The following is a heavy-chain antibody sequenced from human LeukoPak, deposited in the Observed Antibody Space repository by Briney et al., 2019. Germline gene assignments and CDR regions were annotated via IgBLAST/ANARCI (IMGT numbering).Heavy chain of an antibody. J-gene: IGHJ4*02. CDR3: VRQASSRAY. D-gene: IGHD2-2*01. CDR1: GYTFTNYW. V-gene: IGHV5-51*01. Sequence: GESLKISCKGSGYTFTNYWIGWVRQLPGKGLEYMGIIYPGDSDAKYSPSFQGQVTMSVDKSVNTAYLQWSSLKASDTAMYYCVRQASSRAYWGQGTLVTVSS. CDR2: IYPGDSDA.